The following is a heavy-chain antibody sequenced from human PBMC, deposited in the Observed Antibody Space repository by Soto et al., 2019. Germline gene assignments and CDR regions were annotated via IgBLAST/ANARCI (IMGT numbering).Heavy chain of an antibody. V-gene: IGHV3-23*01. CDR2: ISGSGGST. CDR3: ATQVLRFLEWLSFPYYFDY. Sequence: GGSLRLSCAASGFTFSSYAMSWVRQAPGKGLEWVSAISGSGGSTYYADSVKGRFTISRDNSKNTLYLQMNSLRAEDTAVYYCATQVLRFLEWLSFPYYFDYWGQGTLVTVSS. J-gene: IGHJ4*02. D-gene: IGHD3-3*01. CDR1: GFTFSSYA.